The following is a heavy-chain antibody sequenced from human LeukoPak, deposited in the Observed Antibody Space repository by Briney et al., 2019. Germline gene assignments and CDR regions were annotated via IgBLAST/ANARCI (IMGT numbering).Heavy chain of an antibody. CDR3: ARGQEVAPAAIPPGQYFDY. V-gene: IGHV1-46*03. Sequence: ASVKVSCXASGYTFTSYYMHWVRQAPGQGLEWMGIINPSGGSTSYAQKFQGRVTMTRDTSTSTVYMELSSLRSEDTAVYYCARGQEVAPAAIPPGQYFDYWGQGTLVTVSS. D-gene: IGHD2-2*01. J-gene: IGHJ4*02. CDR1: GYTFTSYY. CDR2: INPSGGST.